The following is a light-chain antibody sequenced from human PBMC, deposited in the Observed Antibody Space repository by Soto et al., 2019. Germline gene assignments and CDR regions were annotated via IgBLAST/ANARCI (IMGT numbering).Light chain of an antibody. Sequence: QSALTQPASVSGSPGQSITISCTGTSSDVGNYNYVSWYQHHPGKAPKLMIYEVRYRPSGVSVRFSGSKSGNTASLTISGLQAEDEANYYCSSYTTSRTWVFGGGTKLTVL. CDR2: EVR. J-gene: IGLJ3*02. V-gene: IGLV2-14*01. CDR1: SSDVGNYNY. CDR3: SSYTTSRTWV.